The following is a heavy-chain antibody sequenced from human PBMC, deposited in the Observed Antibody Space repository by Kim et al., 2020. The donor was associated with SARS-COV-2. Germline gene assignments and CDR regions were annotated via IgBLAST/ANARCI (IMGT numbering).Heavy chain of an antibody. CDR1: GGSISSGSYY. CDR2: IYTSGST. D-gene: IGHD2-2*02. CDR3: ARVLVVVPAAIYAFDI. J-gene: IGHJ3*02. Sequence: SETLSLTCTVSGGSISSGSYYWSWIRQPAGKGLEWIGRIYTSGSTNYNPSLKSRVTISVDTSKNQFSLKLSSVTAADTAVYYCARVLVVVPAAIYAFDIWGQGTMVTVSS. V-gene: IGHV4-61*02.